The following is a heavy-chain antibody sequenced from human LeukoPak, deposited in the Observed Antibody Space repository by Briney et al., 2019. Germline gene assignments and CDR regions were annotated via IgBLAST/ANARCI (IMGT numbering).Heavy chain of an antibody. CDR3: ARDPYSSTWSYGMDV. CDR2: INSDGSGS. Sequence: GGSLRLSCVASGFTFNVRWMHWVRHAPGKGLVWVSRINSDGSGSSHADSVKGRFTISRDNAKNTLYLQMNSLRAEDTAVYYCARDPYSSTWSYGMDVWGQGTTVTVSS. V-gene: IGHV3-74*01. CDR1: GFTFNVRW. D-gene: IGHD6-6*01. J-gene: IGHJ6*02.